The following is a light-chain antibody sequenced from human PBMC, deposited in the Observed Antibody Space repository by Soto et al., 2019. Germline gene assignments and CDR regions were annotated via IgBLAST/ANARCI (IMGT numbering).Light chain of an antibody. J-gene: IGKJ3*01. V-gene: IGKV1-5*03. CDR1: QSISSW. CDR3: QQYNSYPFT. Sequence: DIQMTQSPSTLSASVGDRVTITCRASQSISSWLAWYQQKPGKAPKLLIYKASSLESGVPSRFSGSGSGTEFTLTISSLQPDDFATYYCQQYNSYPFTFGPGTKVYIK. CDR2: KAS.